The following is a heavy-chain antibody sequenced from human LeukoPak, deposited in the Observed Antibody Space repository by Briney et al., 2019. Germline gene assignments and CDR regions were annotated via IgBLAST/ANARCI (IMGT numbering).Heavy chain of an antibody. V-gene: IGHV3-21*01. J-gene: IGHJ4*02. Sequence: GGSLRLSCAASGFTFSSNSMNWVRQAPGKGLEWVSSISTSSIYIHYADSVKGRFTISRDNAKNSLYLQMNSLRAEDTAVYYCAREEGGKLGIDYYFDYWGQGTLVTVSS. CDR2: ISTSSIYI. D-gene: IGHD7-27*01. CDR1: GFTFSSNS. CDR3: AREEGGKLGIDYYFDY.